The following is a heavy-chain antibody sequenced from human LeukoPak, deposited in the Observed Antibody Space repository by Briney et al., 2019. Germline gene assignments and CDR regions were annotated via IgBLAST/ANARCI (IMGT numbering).Heavy chain of an antibody. Sequence: SETLSLTCTVSGGSISIFYWSWLRQPPGKGLEWIGYIFHSGHTNYNPSLKSRVTISVDTSKNQFSLKLSSVTAADTAVYYCARGQTRFDYWGQGTLVTVSS. CDR1: GGSISIFY. J-gene: IGHJ4*02. D-gene: IGHD4-17*01. CDR2: IFHSGHT. V-gene: IGHV4-59*12. CDR3: ARGQTRFDY.